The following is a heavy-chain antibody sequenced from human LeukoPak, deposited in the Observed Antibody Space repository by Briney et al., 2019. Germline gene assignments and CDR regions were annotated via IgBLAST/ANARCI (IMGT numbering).Heavy chain of an antibody. D-gene: IGHD1-14*01. CDR1: GYTFTGYY. V-gene: IGHV7-4-1*02. CDR2: INTNTGNP. Sequence: ASVKVSCKASGYTFTGYYMHWVRQAPGQGLEWMGWINTNTGNPTYAQGFTGRFVFSLDTSVSTAYLQISSLKAEDTAVYYCARDLTGRWFDPWGQGTLVTVSS. J-gene: IGHJ5*02. CDR3: ARDLTGRWFDP.